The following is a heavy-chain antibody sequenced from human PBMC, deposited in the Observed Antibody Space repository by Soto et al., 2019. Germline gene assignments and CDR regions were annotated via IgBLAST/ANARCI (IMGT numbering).Heavy chain of an antibody. CDR2: INHSGST. V-gene: IGHV4-34*01. J-gene: IGHJ5*02. D-gene: IGHD3-10*01. Sequence: PSETLSLTCAVYGGSFSGYYWSWIRQPPGKGLEWIGEINHSGSTNYNPSLKSRVTISVDTSKNQFSLKLSSVTAADTAVYYCARGRTYYYGSGSYSWGQGTLVTVSS. CDR1: GGSFSGYY. CDR3: ARGRTYYYGSGSYS.